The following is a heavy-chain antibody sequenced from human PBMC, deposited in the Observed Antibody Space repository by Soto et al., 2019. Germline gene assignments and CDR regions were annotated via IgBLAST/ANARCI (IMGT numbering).Heavy chain of an antibody. J-gene: IGHJ3*02. CDR1: GFTFSSYG. CDR3: VVGGRVFDI. CDR2: ISYDGSNK. V-gene: IGHV3-30*03. Sequence: QVQLVESGGGVVQPGRSLRLSCAASGFTFSSYGMHWVRQAPGKGLEWVAVISYDGSNKYYADSVKGRFTISRDNSKNPLHMQRNSVRAEDVAVCYCVVGGRVFDIWGQGTMVTVSS. D-gene: IGHD3-16*01.